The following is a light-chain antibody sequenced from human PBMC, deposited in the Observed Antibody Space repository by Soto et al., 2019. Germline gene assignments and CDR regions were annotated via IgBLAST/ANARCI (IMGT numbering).Light chain of an antibody. J-gene: IGLJ1*01. Sequence: SYELTQSPSVSVAPGQTARITCGGNNIGGKSVHWYQQKPGQAPVLVVYDDSDRPSGIPERFSGSNSGNTATLTISRVEAGDEADYYCQVWDYRSDNVFGTGTKVTVL. CDR3: QVWDYRSDNV. CDR2: DDS. CDR1: NIGGKS. V-gene: IGLV3-21*02.